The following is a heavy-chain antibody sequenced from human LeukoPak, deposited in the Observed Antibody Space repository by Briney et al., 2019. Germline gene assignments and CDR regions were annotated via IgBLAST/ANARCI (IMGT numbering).Heavy chain of an antibody. D-gene: IGHD6-13*01. Sequence: PGGSLRLSCAASGFTFSSYSMNWVRQAPGKGLEWVSSISSSSSYIYYADSVKGRFTISRDNAKNSLYLQMNSLRAEDTAVYYCARDRGAAAGQGAFDIWGQGTMVTVSS. V-gene: IGHV3-21*01. CDR3: ARDRGAAAGQGAFDI. J-gene: IGHJ3*02. CDR2: ISSSSSYI. CDR1: GFTFSSYS.